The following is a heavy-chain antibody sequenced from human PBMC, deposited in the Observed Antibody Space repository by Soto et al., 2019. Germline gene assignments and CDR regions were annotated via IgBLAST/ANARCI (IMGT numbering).Heavy chain of an antibody. CDR1: GGSISSYY. CDR3: ARDWSVSGSYYYGMDV. V-gene: IGHV4-4*07. J-gene: IGHJ6*02. Sequence: ASETLSLTCTVSGGSISSYYWSWIRQPAGKGLEWIGRIYTSGSTNYNPSLKSRVTMSVDTSKNQFSLKLSSVTAADTAVYYCARDWSVSGSYYYGMDVWGQGTTVTVSS. CDR2: IYTSGST. D-gene: IGHD1-26*01.